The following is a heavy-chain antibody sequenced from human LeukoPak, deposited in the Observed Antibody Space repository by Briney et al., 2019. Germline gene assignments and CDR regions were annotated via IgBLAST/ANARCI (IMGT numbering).Heavy chain of an antibody. CDR2: IYYSGST. V-gene: IGHV4-59*01. CDR3: ARKGDFWVHDY. CDR1: GGSISRFY. D-gene: IGHD3-3*01. Sequence: SETLSLTCTVSGGSISRFYWSWIRQPPGKGLEWIGNIYYSGSTNYNPSLKSRVTISVDTSKNQFSLKLSSVTAEDTAVYYCARKGDFWVHDYWGQGTLVTVSS. J-gene: IGHJ4*02.